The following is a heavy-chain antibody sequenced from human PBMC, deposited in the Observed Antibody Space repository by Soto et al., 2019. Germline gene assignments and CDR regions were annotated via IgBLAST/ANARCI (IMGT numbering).Heavy chain of an antibody. Sequence: LRLSCVTSGFTFSRNTMNWVRQAPGKGLEWVASITSSGSYVYYADSVKGRFSASRDNAKNSLSLQMDSLRPDDTAIYFCVKDEGIEAMDVWGQGTTVTVSS. D-gene: IGHD3-3*02. J-gene: IGHJ6*02. V-gene: IGHV3-21*01. CDR2: ITSSGSYV. CDR3: VKDEGIEAMDV. CDR1: GFTFSRNT.